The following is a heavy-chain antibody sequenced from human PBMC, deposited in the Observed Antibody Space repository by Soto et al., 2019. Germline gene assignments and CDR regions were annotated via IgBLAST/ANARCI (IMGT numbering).Heavy chain of an antibody. D-gene: IGHD1-1*01. V-gene: IGHV4-31*03. CDR1: GGSISTVVHY. Sequence: NPSETLSRTCSVSGGSISTVVHYWTWIRQPPGKGLEWIGSIYHTGSTYYSKSLRSRLTMSVDTSKSQFSLRLSSVTAADTAVYYCARATGTLRSRNCDYWGQGSLVTFSS. CDR3: ARATGTLRSRNCDY. J-gene: IGHJ4*02. CDR2: IYHTGST.